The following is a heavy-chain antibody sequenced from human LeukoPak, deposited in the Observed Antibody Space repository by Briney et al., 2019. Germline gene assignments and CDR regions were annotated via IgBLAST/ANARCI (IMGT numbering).Heavy chain of an antibody. CDR3: AREVVGATNGFDY. CDR1: GFTFSSYW. V-gene: IGHV3-7*03. J-gene: IGHJ4*02. CDR2: IKTDGSEK. D-gene: IGHD1-26*01. Sequence: GGSLRLSCEASGFTFSSYWMSWVRQAPGKGLEWVANIKTDGSEKYYVDSVKGRFTISRDNAKNSLYLQMNSLRAEDTAVYYCAREVVGATNGFDYWGQGTLVTVSS.